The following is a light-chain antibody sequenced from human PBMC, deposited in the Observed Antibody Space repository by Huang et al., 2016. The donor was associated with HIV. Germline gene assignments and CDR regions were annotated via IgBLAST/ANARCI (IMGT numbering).Light chain of an antibody. CDR3: QQYSDYPYT. V-gene: IGKV1-5*03. Sequence: DIQMTQSPSTLSAAIGDRVIITCRASQSVSSWLAWYQQKPGKAPNLLIYKTSTLQSWVPSRFSGSGSGTEFTLTVTSLQPDDLATYYCQQYSDYPYTFGQGTKLEI. J-gene: IGKJ2*01. CDR1: QSVSSW. CDR2: KTS.